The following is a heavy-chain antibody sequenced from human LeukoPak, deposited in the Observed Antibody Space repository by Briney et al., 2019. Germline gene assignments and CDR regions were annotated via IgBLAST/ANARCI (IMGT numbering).Heavy chain of an antibody. CDR1: GGSISSSSYY. D-gene: IGHD6-13*01. CDR3: AREGQQLVHDY. V-gene: IGHV4-39*07. J-gene: IGHJ4*02. CDR2: IYYSGST. Sequence: SETLSLTCTVSGGSISSSSYYWGWIRQPPGKGLEWIGSIYYSGSTYYNPSLKSRVTISVDTSKNQFSLKLSSVTAADTAVYYCAREGQQLVHDYWGQGTLVTVSS.